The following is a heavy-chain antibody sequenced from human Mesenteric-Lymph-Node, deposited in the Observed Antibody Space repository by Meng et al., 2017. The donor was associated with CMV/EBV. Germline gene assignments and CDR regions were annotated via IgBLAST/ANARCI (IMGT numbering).Heavy chain of an antibody. J-gene: IGHJ4*02. CDR2: VSYSGNS. D-gene: IGHD3-16*01. CDR3: ASEYHDYVWGSYGPSHFDF. Sequence: SRRYYWDWSRQPPGKGLEWIGSVSYSGNSYYNPSLKSRVTISGDASKNQFSLKLSSVTAADTAVYYCASEYHDYVWGSYGPSHFDFWGQGTLVTVSS. V-gene: IGHV4-39*01. CDR1: SRRYY.